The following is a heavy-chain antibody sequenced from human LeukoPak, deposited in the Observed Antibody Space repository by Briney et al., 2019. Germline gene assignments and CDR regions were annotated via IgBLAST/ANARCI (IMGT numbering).Heavy chain of an antibody. CDR1: GFTFSDYY. J-gene: IGHJ6*03. Sequence: GGSLRLSCAASGFTFSDYYMSWIRQAPGKGLEWVSYISSSGSTIYYADSVKGRFTISRDNAKNSLYLQMNSLRAEDTAVYYCARERGFSTYYDFWSGYRGGYYYMDVRGKGATLTVSS. V-gene: IGHV3-11*04. D-gene: IGHD3-3*01. CDR3: ARERGFSTYYDFWSGYRGGYYYMDV. CDR2: ISSSGSTI.